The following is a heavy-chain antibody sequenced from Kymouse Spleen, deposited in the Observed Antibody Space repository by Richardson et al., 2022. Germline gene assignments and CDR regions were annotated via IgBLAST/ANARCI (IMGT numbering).Heavy chain of an antibody. CDR1: GGSFSGYY. J-gene: IGHJ6*02. V-gene: IGHV4-34*01. Sequence: QVQLQQWGAGLLKPSETLSLTCAVYGGSFSGYYWSWIRQPPGKGLEWIGEINHSGSTNYNPSLKSRVTISVDTSKNQFSLKLSSVTAADTAVYYCARGGGDYLYYYGMDVWGQGTTVTVSS. CDR2: INHSGST. D-gene: IGHD4-17*01. CDR3: ARGGGDYLYYYGMDV.